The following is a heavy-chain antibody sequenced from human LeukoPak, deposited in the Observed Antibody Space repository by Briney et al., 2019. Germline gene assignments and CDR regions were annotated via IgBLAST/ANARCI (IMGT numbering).Heavy chain of an antibody. V-gene: IGHV3-53*01. CDR3: ALHINGDYESRFDP. D-gene: IGHD4-17*01. CDR2: MYSGGST. CDR1: GFSVSSNY. J-gene: IGHJ5*02. Sequence: GGSLRLSCAASGFSVSSNYLSWVRQAPGKGLEWVSVMYSGGSTFYADSVKGRFTISRDNSKNTLNLQMNSLRAEDTAIYYCALHINGDYESRFDPWGQGTLVTVSS.